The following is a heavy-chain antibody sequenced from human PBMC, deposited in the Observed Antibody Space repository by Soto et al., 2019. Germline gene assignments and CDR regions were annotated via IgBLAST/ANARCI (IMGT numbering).Heavy chain of an antibody. D-gene: IGHD2-2*02. J-gene: IGHJ6*02. CDR2: ISWNSGSI. CDR1: GFTFGDYA. Sequence: PGGSLRLSCAASGFTFGDYAMHWVRQAPGKGLEWVSGISWNSGSIGYADSVKGRFTISRDNAKNSLYLQMNSLRAEDTALYYCAKEGVTAAIGYYYYYGMDVWGQGTTVTVSS. CDR3: AKEGVTAAIGYYYYYGMDV. V-gene: IGHV3-9*01.